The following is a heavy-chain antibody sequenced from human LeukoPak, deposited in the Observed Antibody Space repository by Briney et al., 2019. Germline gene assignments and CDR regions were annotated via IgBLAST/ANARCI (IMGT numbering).Heavy chain of an antibody. J-gene: IGHJ6*02. Sequence: GGSLRLSCAASGFTFSSYGMSWVRQAPGKGLEWVSAISGSGGSTYYADSVKGRFTISRDNSKNTLYLQMNSLRVEDTAVYYCARAPSSSSWNYFGMDVWGQGTTVTVSS. CDR1: GFTFSSYG. D-gene: IGHD6-13*01. CDR3: ARAPSSSSWNYFGMDV. CDR2: ISGSGGST. V-gene: IGHV3-23*01.